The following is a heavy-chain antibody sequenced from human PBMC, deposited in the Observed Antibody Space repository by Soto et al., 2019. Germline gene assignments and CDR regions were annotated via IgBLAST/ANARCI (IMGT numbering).Heavy chain of an antibody. V-gene: IGHV3-23*01. J-gene: IGHJ3*02. CDR3: AKDRTMARGIRAFDI. CDR2: ISGSGGMT. CDR1: GFAFGNYP. D-gene: IGHD3-10*01. Sequence: EAQLLQSGGGLVPPGGSLRLSCVASGFAFGNYPMAWVRQTPGKGLPWISTISGSGGMTDYEDSVRGRFTVSIDHSKDTVHLQMTSLRADDTAVYYCAKDRTMARGIRAFDIWGQGTTVTIS.